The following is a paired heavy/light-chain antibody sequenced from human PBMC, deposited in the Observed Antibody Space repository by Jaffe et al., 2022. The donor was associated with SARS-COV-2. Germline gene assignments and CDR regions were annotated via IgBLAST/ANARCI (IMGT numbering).Heavy chain of an antibody. CDR3: VKDRRTTPDTFEI. V-gene: IGHV3-23*01. D-gene: IGHD2-15*01. CDR1: GFTLSSYA. CDR2: ISDRGGA. Sequence: EVQLLESGGGLVQPGGSLRLSCAASGFTLSSYAMNWVRQAPGKGLEWVSGISDRGGAYYADSVKGRFTISRDNSKNTLYVQMNSLRADDTAVYYCVKDRRTTPDTFEIWGQGTTVIVSA. J-gene: IGHJ3*02.
Light chain of an antibody. CDR1: QSLLHSNGYNY. CDR3: MQALQTPLT. Sequence: IVLTQSPLSLPVTPGEPASISCRSSQSLLHSNGYNYLDWYLQKPGQSPQLLIYLGSSRASGVPDRFSGSGSGTDFTLKISRVEAEDVGVYYCMQALQTPLTFGGGTKVEIE. J-gene: IGKJ4*01. V-gene: IGKV2-28*01. CDR2: LGS.